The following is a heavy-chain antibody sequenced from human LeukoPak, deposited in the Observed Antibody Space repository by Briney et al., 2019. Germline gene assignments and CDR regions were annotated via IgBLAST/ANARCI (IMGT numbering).Heavy chain of an antibody. J-gene: IGHJ4*02. CDR3: AKSVGFHMVTDSRNFDY. CDR2: IKKDGSEK. CDR1: GLTFSNYC. V-gene: IGHV3-7*03. Sequence: GGSLRLSCVVSGLTFSNYCMTWVRRAPGKGLEWVANIKKDGSEKFYVDSVKGRFTISRDNAKSSLYLQMDSLRGEDTAVYYCAKSVGFHMVTDSRNFDYWGQGTLVTVSS. D-gene: IGHD3-10*01.